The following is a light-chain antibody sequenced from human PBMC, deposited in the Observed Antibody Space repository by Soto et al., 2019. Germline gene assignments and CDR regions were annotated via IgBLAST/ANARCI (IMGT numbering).Light chain of an antibody. J-gene: IGKJ3*01. CDR3: QQSYNIPLT. Sequence: DIQMTETASYMAASVGERVTITCVARHSIVTYLTSYLQKPRKAPKLLIYVASTLQSGVPSRFSGRGSGTDFTLTISSLQPEDFATYYCQQSYNIPLTFGPVTMVD. CDR1: HSIVTY. CDR2: VAS. V-gene: IGKV1-39*01.